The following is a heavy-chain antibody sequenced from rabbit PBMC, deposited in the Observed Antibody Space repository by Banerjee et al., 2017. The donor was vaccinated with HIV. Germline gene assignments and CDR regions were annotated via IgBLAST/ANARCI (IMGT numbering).Heavy chain of an antibody. D-gene: IGHD8-1*01. J-gene: IGHJ4*01. CDR1: GFDFSSYG. Sequence: QEQLVESGGGLVQPGGSLKLSCKASGFDFSSYGVSWVRQAPGKGLELIGYIYTGSGSTYYASWWNGRFPISSHNAQNTLYLHLNSLTAADTATYFCVRDYADGSYYYYFGLWGQGTLVTVS. CDR3: VRDYADGSYYYYFGL. V-gene: IGHV1S47*01. CDR2: IYTGSGST.